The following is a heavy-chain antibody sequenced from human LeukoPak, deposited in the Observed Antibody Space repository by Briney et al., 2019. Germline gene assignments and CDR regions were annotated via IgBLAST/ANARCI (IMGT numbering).Heavy chain of an antibody. CDR2: ISGDGGST. CDR1: GFTFDGYA. D-gene: IGHD3-22*01. Sequence: GGSLRLSCAASGFTFDGYAMHWVRQAPGKGLEWVSLISGDGGSTYYADSVKGRFTISRDNSKNSLYLQMNSLRTEDTALYYCAKDISDSSGYYYVSPGGANYWGQGTLVTVSS. CDR3: AKDISDSSGYYYVSPGGANY. V-gene: IGHV3-43*02. J-gene: IGHJ4*02.